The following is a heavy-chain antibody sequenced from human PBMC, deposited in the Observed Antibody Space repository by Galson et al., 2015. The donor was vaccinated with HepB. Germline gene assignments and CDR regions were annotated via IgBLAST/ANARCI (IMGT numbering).Heavy chain of an antibody. J-gene: IGHJ5*02. CDR3: ATDRSDYRITSFWFDP. CDR1: GLTFSNYG. Sequence: SVRLSCAASGLTFSNYGIHWVRQAPGKGLEWVAVMWYDGSNKYYADSVKGRFTISRDNSKNTLFLQMNSLRAEDTAVYYCATDRSDYRITSFWFDPWGQGTLVTVSS. CDR2: MWYDGSNK. D-gene: IGHD4-17*01. V-gene: IGHV3-33*01.